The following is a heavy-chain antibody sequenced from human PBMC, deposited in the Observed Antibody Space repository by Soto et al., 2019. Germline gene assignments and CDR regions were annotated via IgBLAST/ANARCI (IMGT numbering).Heavy chain of an antibody. D-gene: IGHD6-6*01. CDR1: GYTFTSYD. Sequence: QVQLVQSGAEVKKPGASVKVSCKASGYTFTSYDINWVRQATGQGLEWMGWMNPNSGNTGYAQKFQGRVTMTRNTSISTAYMELSSLRSEDTAAYYCARSPELVRRGTNPYYHYYGMDVWGQGTTVTVSS. J-gene: IGHJ6*02. CDR3: ARSPELVRRGTNPYYHYYGMDV. CDR2: MNPNSGNT. V-gene: IGHV1-8*01.